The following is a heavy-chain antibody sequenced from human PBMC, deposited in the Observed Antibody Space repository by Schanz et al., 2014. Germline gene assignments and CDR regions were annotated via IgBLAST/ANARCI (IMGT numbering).Heavy chain of an antibody. CDR3: AKDRGVDCGDGCFNWYFDL. CDR1: GFTFSSHW. CDR2: INSVGSNT. Sequence: EGQLVQSGGGLVQPGGSLRLSCAASGFTFSSHWMHWVRQDPGKGLVWVARINSVGSNTDYADSVTGRFTISRDNAKNTLYLQMKSLRAEDTAVYFCAKDRGVDCGDGCFNWYFDLWGRGTLVTVSS. V-gene: IGHV3-74*01. J-gene: IGHJ2*01. D-gene: IGHD2-21*02.